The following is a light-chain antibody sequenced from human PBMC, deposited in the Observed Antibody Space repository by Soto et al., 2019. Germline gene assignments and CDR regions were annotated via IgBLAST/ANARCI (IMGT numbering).Light chain of an antibody. CDR1: SSNIGAVYA. CDR3: QSYDSSLSASYV. Sequence: QSVLTQPPSVSGSPGQSGTISCTGSSSNIGAVYAVHWYQQLPGKAPKLLIYGNTNRPSGVPDRFSGSKSGTSASLAITGLQAEDEADYYCQSYDSSLSASYVFGGGTRSPS. J-gene: IGLJ1*01. V-gene: IGLV1-40*01. CDR2: GNT.